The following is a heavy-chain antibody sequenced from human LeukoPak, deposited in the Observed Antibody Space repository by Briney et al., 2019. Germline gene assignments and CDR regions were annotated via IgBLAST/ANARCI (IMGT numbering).Heavy chain of an antibody. CDR1: GYTFTTYA. CDR2: INTNTGTP. D-gene: IGHD2-15*01. Sequence: GASVKVSCKASGYTFTTYAMNWVRQAPGQGLEWMGWINTNTGTPTYAQGFTGRFVFSLDTSVSTAYLQISSLKAEDTAVYYCAAGVVVAATYGDYFDYWGQGTLVTVSS. V-gene: IGHV7-4-1*02. J-gene: IGHJ4*02. CDR3: AAGVVVAATYGDYFDY.